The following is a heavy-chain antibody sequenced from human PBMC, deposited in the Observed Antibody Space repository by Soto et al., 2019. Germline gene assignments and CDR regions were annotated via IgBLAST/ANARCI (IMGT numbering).Heavy chain of an antibody. CDR2: ISSDGSNK. Sequence: QVQLVESGGGVVQPGRSLRLSCAVSGFTFSSHAMHWVRQAPGKGLEWVTLISSDGSNKYYADSVKGRFTTSRDNSKNTTDLQINSVRVEDTAVYYCAGDDEGGSDCVLGYGGQGALVTVSS. V-gene: IGHV3-30-3*01. D-gene: IGHD1-26*01. CDR3: AGDDEGGSDCVLGY. CDR1: GFTFSSHA. J-gene: IGHJ4*02.